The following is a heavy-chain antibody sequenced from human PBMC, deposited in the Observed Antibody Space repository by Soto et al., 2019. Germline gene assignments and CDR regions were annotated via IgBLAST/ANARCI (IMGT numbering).Heavy chain of an antibody. V-gene: IGHV3-33*01. J-gene: IGHJ4*02. D-gene: IGHD6-19*01. CDR2: IWYDGSNK. CDR1: GFTFSSYG. CDR3: ARDPHSSGWFYFDS. Sequence: GGSLRLSCAASGFTFSSYGMHWVRQAPGKGLEWVEVIWYDGSNKYYADSVKGRFTISRDNSKNTLYLQMNSLRAEDTAVYYCARDPHSSGWFYFDSWGQGTLVTVSS.